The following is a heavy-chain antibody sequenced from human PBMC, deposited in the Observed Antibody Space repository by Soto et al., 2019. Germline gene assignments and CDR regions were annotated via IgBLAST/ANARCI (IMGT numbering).Heavy chain of an antibody. CDR1: GGTFSSYT. Sequence: GASVKVSCKASGGTFSSYTISWVRQAPGQGLEWMGRIIPILGIANYAQKFQGRVTITADKSTSTAYMELSSLRSEDTAVYYCARRYYYGSGSYHEQDYYMDVWGKGTTVTVSS. CDR2: IIPILGIA. V-gene: IGHV1-69*02. D-gene: IGHD3-10*01. CDR3: ARRYYYGSGSYHEQDYYMDV. J-gene: IGHJ6*03.